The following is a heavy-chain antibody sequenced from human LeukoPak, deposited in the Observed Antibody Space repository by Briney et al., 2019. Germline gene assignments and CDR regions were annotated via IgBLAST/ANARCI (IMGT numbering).Heavy chain of an antibody. J-gene: IGHJ4*02. CDR2: IDPSDSYT. Sequence: GESLKISCRVSGHSFTTYWISWVRQMPGKGLEWMGRIDPSDSYTNYSPSFQGHVTISVDKSISTAYLQWSSLKASDTAMYYCARQANWPDYWGQGTLVTVSS. D-gene: IGHD1-1*01. V-gene: IGHV5-10-1*01. CDR1: GHSFTTYW. CDR3: ARQANWPDY.